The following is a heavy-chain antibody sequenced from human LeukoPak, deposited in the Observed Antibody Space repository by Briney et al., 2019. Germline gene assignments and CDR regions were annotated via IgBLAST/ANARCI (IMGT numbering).Heavy chain of an antibody. V-gene: IGHV3-48*01. Sequence: GGSLRLSCAASGFTFRSYSMNWVRQAPGKGLEWVSYTSSSSSAIYYADSVKGRFTISRDNAKNSLYLQMNSLRAEDTAVYYCAKDRVGGSSWFFDYWGQGALVTVSS. CDR2: TSSSSSAI. CDR3: AKDRVGGSSWFFDY. D-gene: IGHD6-13*01. CDR1: GFTFRSYS. J-gene: IGHJ4*02.